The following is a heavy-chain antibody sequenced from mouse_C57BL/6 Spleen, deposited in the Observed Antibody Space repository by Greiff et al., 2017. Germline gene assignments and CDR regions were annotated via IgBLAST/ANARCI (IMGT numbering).Heavy chain of an antibody. J-gene: IGHJ4*01. CDR2: IDPENGDT. CDR3: TTGGYDGGYAMDY. V-gene: IGHV14-4*01. CDR1: GFNIKDDY. D-gene: IGHD2-2*01. Sequence: EVQLKQSGAELVRPGASVKLSCTASGFNIKDDYMHWVKQRPEQGLEWIGWIDPENGDTEYASKFQGKATITADTSSNPAYLQLSSLTSEDTAVYYCTTGGYDGGYAMDYWGQGTSVTVSS.